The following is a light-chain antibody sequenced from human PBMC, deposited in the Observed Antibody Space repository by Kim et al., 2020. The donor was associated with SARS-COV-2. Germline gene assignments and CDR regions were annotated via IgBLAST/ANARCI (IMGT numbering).Light chain of an antibody. Sequence: RATINCKSSQSVLYSSNNQNYLAWYQQKPGQPPKLLIYWASTRQYGVPDRFSGSGSGTDFTLAISSLQAEDVAVYYCQQYYTTPYTFGQGTKL. CDR2: WAS. CDR3: QQYYTTPYT. V-gene: IGKV4-1*01. CDR1: QSVLYSSNNQNY. J-gene: IGKJ2*01.